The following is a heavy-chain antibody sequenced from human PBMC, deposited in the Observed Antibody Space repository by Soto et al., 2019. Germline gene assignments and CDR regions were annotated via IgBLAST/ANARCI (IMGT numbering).Heavy chain of an antibody. CDR3: ARGEYVGYRAYYYYGMDV. J-gene: IGHJ6*02. CDR2: IIPIFGTA. D-gene: IGHD3-10*01. V-gene: IGHV1-69*13. CDR1: GGTFSSYA. Sequence: SVKVSCKASGGTFSSYAISWVRQAPGQGLEWMGGIIPIFGTANYAQKFQGRVTITADESTSTAYMELSSLRSEDTAVYYCARGEYVGYRAYYYYGMDVWGQGTTVTVSS.